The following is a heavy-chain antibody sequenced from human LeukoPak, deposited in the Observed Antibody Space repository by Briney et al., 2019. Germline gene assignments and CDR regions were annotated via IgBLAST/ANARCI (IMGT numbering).Heavy chain of an antibody. J-gene: IGHJ5*02. V-gene: IGHV4-38-2*02. CDR1: GYSISSGYY. CDR3: ARNNRYVLRYFDWLELNWFDP. Sequence: PSETLSLTCTVSGYSISSGYYWGWIRQPPGKGLEWIGEINHSGSTNYNPSLKSRVTISVDTSKNQFSLKLSSVTAADTAVYYCARNNRYVLRYFDWLELNWFDPWGQGTLVTVSS. CDR2: INHSGST. D-gene: IGHD3-9*01.